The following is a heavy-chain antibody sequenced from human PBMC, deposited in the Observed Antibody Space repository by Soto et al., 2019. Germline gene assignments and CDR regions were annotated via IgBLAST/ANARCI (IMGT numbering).Heavy chain of an antibody. CDR2: INAGNGNT. Sequence: QVQLLQSGAAVKKPGASVKISCKASGYTFTSFAMHWVRQAPGQRLEWMGWINAGNGNTKYSQSFQGRITITGDTSASTAYMELSSLSSEDTAVYYCARGSSDWFPYFDYWAQGTLVTVSS. D-gene: IGHD3-9*01. CDR3: ARGSSDWFPYFDY. V-gene: IGHV1-3*01. CDR1: GYTFTSFA. J-gene: IGHJ4*02.